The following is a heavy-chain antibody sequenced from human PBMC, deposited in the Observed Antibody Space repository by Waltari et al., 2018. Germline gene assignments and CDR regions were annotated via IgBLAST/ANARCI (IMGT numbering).Heavy chain of an antibody. J-gene: IGHJ4*02. D-gene: IGHD3-22*01. CDR1: GFTFSSYS. CDR2: ISSSSSYI. Sequence: EVQLVESGGGLVKPGGSLRLSCAASGFTFSSYSRNWVRQAPGKGLEWVSSISSSSSYIYYADSVKGRFAISRDNAKNSLYLQMNSLRAEDTAVYYCARDYYDSSGYDTVDYWGQGTLVTVSS. CDR3: ARDYYDSSGYDTVDY. V-gene: IGHV3-21*01.